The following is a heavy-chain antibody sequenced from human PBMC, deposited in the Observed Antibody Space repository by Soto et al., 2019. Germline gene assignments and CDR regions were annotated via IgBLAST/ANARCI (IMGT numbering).Heavy chain of an antibody. J-gene: IGHJ3*02. D-gene: IGHD3-3*01. CDR2: INPATGAA. CDR3: ARGGGVGVAGSAAFDM. Sequence: QLHLVQSGAVVKKPGASVTVSCSASGYPVTAYYMHLVRQAPGRGLEWMGGINPATGAAKYTQTFQGRVTPTRDMSTSTVFRELTGLTSADLGVFFCARGGGVGVAGSAAFDMWGQGTVVTVSS. V-gene: IGHV1-2*02. CDR1: GYPVTAYY.